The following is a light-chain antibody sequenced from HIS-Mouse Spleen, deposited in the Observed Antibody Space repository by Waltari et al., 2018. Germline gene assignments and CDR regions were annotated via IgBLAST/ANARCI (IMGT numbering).Light chain of an antibody. Sequence: QSALTQPASVSGSPGQSITISCTGTSSDVGRYKLVSWYQQHPGKAPKLMIYEGSKRPSGVSNRFSGSKSGNTASLTISGLQAEDEADYYCCSYAGSSTWVFGGGTKVTVL. CDR1: SSDVGRYKL. CDR3: CSYAGSSTWV. V-gene: IGLV2-23*01. CDR2: EGS. J-gene: IGLJ3*02.